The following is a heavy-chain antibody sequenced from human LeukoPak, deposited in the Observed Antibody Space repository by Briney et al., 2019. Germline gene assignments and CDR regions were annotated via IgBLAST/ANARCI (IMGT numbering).Heavy chain of an antibody. CDR2: IYYSGST. J-gene: IGHJ5*02. CDR3: ARAPLYGGHADWFDP. V-gene: IGHV4-31*03. D-gene: IGHD4-17*01. Sequence: SETLSLTCTVSGGSISSGGYYWSWIRQHPGKGLEWIGYIYYSGSTYYNPSLKGRVTISVDTSKNQFSLKLSSVTAADTAVYYCARAPLYGGHADWFDPWGQGTLVTVSS. CDR1: GGSISSGGYY.